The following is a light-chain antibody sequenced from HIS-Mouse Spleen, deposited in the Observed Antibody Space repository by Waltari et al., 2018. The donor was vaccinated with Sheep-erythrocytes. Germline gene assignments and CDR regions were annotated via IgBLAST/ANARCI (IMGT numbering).Light chain of an antibody. Sequence: GQRVTISCSGSSSNIGSNYVYWYQQLPGTAPKLLIYRNNQRPSGVPDRFSGSTSGTSAPLAISGLRSEDEADYYCAAWDDSLSGNWVFGGGTKLTVL. CDR3: AAWDDSLSGNWV. V-gene: IGLV1-47*01. CDR2: RNN. CDR1: SSNIGSNY. J-gene: IGLJ3*02.